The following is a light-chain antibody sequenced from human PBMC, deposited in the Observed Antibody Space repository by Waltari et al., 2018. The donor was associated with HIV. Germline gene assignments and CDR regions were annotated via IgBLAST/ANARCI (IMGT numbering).Light chain of an antibody. CDR3: QQYGSSPPYT. CDR1: QSVSSSY. V-gene: IGKV3-20*01. Sequence: EIVLTQSPGTLSLSPGERATLSCRASQSVSSSYLAWYQQKPGIPDRFSGSGSGTDFTLTISRLEPEDFAVYYCQQYGSSPPYTFGQGTKLEIK. J-gene: IGKJ2*01.